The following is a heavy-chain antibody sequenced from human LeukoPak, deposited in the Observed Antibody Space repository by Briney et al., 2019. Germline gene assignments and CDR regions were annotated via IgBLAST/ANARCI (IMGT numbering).Heavy chain of an antibody. V-gene: IGHV3-23*01. J-gene: IGHJ3*02. CDR2: IDNHGGST. CDR3: AKAGWYSSKSYATYDDAIDI. D-gene: IGHD6-13*01. Sequence: GGSLRLSCAASGFTFNNYAMNWVRQAPGKGPEWVSAIDNHGGSTYYADSVKGRFTISRDNSKNTLYLQMNSLRAEDTALYYCAKAGWYSSKSYATYDDAIDIWGQGTLVTVSS. CDR1: GFTFNNYA.